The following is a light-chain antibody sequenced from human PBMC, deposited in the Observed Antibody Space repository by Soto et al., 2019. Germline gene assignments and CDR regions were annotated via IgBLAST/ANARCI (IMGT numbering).Light chain of an antibody. CDR2: DVS. V-gene: IGLV2-14*01. CDR3: SSYTSTTTYVL. J-gene: IGLJ2*01. CDR1: SSDVGGYNY. Sequence: QSALTQPASVSGSPGQSITISCTGTSSDVGGYNYVSWYQQHPDTAPKLMIFDVSTRPSGVSNRFSGSKSGNTASLTISGLQTEDEADYYCSSYTSTTTYVLFGGGTKLTVL.